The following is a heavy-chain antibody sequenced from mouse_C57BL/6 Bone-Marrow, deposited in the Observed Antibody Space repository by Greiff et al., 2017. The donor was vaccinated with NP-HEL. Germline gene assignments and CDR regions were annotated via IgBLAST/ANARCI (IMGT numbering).Heavy chain of an antibody. D-gene: IGHD2-3*01. CDR1: GYAFTNYL. CDR3: ARRDYDGYYVGYFDY. V-gene: IGHV1-54*01. CDR2: INPGSGGT. Sequence: QVQLKESGAELVRPGTSVKVSCKASGYAFTNYLIEWVKQRPGQGLEWIGVINPGSGGTNYNEKFKGKATLTADKSSSTAYMQRSSLTSEDSAVYFCARRDYDGYYVGYFDYWGQGTTLTVSS. J-gene: IGHJ2*01.